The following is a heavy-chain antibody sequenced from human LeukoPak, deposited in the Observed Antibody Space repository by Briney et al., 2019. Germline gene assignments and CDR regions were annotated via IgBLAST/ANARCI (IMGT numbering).Heavy chain of an antibody. D-gene: IGHD2-8*01. J-gene: IGHJ4*02. CDR1: GFTFSSYG. CDR3: AKDQGNIVLMVYAHFDY. V-gene: IGHV3-30*02. Sequence: PGGSLRLSCAASGFTFSSYGMHWVRQAPGKGLEWVAFIRYDGSNKYYADSVKGRFTISRDNSKNTLYLQMNSLRAEDTAVYYCAKDQGNIVLMVYAHFDYWGQGTLVTVSS. CDR2: IRYDGSNK.